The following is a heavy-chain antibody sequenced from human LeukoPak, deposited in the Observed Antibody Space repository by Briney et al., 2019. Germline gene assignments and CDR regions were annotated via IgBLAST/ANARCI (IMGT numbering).Heavy chain of an antibody. D-gene: IGHD1-14*01. CDR1: GFRFSYHD. CDR2: IGAAGAHT. V-gene: IGHV3-64*02. Sequence: GGSLRLSCAASGFRFSYHDMHWVRQAPGKGLEFVSSIGAAGAHTFYADSVKGKFTISRDNFQSTMYLQMDGLRPEDSAVYYCARELGGTKTGGFDIWGQGTVVTVSS. CDR3: ARELGGTKTGGFDI. J-gene: IGHJ3*02.